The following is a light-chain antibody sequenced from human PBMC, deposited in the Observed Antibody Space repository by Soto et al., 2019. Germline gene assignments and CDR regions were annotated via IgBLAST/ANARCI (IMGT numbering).Light chain of an antibody. Sequence: VLTQSPSTLSFSPGGRSNLYCVASQRVSGGFLAWYQQKPGLAPRLILYDTSFRATGIPDRFSGSGSGTDFTLTISRLEPEDFAVYYCQHPSKLPITFAQGTRLEIK. J-gene: IGKJ5*01. CDR3: QHPSKLPIT. CDR2: DTS. CDR1: QRVSGGF. V-gene: IGKV3D-20*01.